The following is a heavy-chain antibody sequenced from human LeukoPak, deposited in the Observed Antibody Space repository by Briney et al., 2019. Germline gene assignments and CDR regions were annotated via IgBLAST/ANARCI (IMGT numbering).Heavy chain of an antibody. CDR3: TSEAQYYYDRSGYSSSDY. CDR2: IRSKTYGRTT. CDR1: GFTFGDYA. D-gene: IGHD3-22*01. V-gene: IGHV3-49*04. J-gene: IGHJ4*02. Sequence: PGGSLRLSCTASGFTFGDYAMSWVRQAPGKGLEWVGFIRSKTYGRTTEYAASVKGRFTISRDDSKSIAYLKMNSLKTEDTAVYYCTSEAQYYYDRSGYSSSDYWGQGALVTVSS.